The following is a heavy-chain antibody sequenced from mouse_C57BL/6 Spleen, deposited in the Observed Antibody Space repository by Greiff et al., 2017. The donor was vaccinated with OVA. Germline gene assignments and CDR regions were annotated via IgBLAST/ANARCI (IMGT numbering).Heavy chain of an antibody. CDR1: GYSFTGYY. Sequence: VQLKESGPELVKPGASVKISCKASGYSFTGYYMNWVKQSPEKSLEWIGEINPSTGGTTYNQKFKAKATLTVDKSSSTAYMQLKSLTSEDSAVYYCASPYYYGSSYGFAYWGQGTLVTVSA. D-gene: IGHD1-1*01. CDR3: ASPYYYGSSYGFAY. J-gene: IGHJ3*01. V-gene: IGHV1-42*01. CDR2: INPSTGGT.